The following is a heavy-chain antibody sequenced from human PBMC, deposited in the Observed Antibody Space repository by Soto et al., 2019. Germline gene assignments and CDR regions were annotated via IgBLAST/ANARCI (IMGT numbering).Heavy chain of an antibody. V-gene: IGHV3-30*18. CDR2: ISYDGSNK. J-gene: IGHJ4*02. CDR3: AKDRSVVVVAAALGY. D-gene: IGHD2-15*01. Sequence: QVQLVESGGGVVQPGRSLRLSCAASGFTFSSYGMHWVRQAPGKGLAWVAVISYDGSNKYYADSVKGRFTISRDNSKNTLYLQMNSLRAEDTAVYYCAKDRSVVVVAAALGYWGQGTLVTVSS. CDR1: GFTFSSYG.